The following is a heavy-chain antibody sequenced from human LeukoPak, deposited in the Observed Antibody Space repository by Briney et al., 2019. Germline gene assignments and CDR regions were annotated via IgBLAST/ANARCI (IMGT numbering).Heavy chain of an antibody. CDR1: GGSFSGYY. CDR2: IVHSGNT. D-gene: IGHD6-13*01. J-gene: IGHJ3*02. Sequence: PSETLSLTCAVYGGSFSGYYWSWIRQPPGKGLEWVGEIVHSGNTKYNPSLKSRVTISVDTSKNQFSLNLTSVTAADTAVYYCARFGSSTWYKGAFDIWGQGTMVTVAS. V-gene: IGHV4-34*12. CDR3: ARFGSSTWYKGAFDI.